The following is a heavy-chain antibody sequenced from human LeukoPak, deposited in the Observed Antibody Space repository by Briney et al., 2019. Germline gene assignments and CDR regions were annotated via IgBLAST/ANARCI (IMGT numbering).Heavy chain of an antibody. CDR1: GGTFSTSA. D-gene: IGHD5-18*01. V-gene: IGHV1-69*04. Sequence: SVKVSCKTSGGTFSTSAITWVRQAPGQGLEWMGRIIPVLNITTYAQRFQGRVTITADTSTSTVYMELSSLRSEETAVYYCARDQGLTAPPPYSLDVSGQGTTVIVSS. CDR3: ARDQGLTAPPPYSLDV. CDR2: IIPVLNIT. J-gene: IGHJ6*02.